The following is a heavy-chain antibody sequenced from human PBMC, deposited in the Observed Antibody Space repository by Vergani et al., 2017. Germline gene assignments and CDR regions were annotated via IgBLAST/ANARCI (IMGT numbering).Heavy chain of an antibody. J-gene: IGHJ5*02. CDR2: ISWNSGSI. CDR1: GYTFDDYA. D-gene: IGHD2-2*01. CDR3: AKDVTSGTLGTSWFDP. Sequence: VQLVQSGAEVKKPGASVKVSCKASGYTFDDYAMHWVRQAPGKGLEWVSGISWNSGSIDYADSVKGRFTISRDNAKNSLYLQMNSLRAEDTALYYCAKDVTSGTLGTSWFDPWGQGTLVTVSS. V-gene: IGHV3-9*01.